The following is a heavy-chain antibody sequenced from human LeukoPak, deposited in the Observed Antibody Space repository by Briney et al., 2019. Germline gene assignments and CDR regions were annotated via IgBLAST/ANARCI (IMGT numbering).Heavy chain of an antibody. J-gene: IGHJ4*02. D-gene: IGHD4-17*01. CDR2: ISSSSSTI. CDR3: ATSVMTTVTLFDY. CDR1: GFTFSSYS. Sequence: GGSLRLSCAASGFTFSSYSMTWVRQAPGKGLEWVSYISSSSSTIYYADSVKGRFTISRDNAKNSLYLQMNSLRAEDTAVYYCATSVMTTVTLFDYWGQGTLVTVSS. V-gene: IGHV3-48*01.